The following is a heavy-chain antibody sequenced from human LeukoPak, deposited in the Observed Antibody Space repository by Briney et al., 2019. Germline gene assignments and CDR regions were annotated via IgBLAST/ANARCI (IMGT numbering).Heavy chain of an antibody. Sequence: GGSLRLSCAASGFTFSNYMSWGRPAPGKGLEWVSVIYSGGSTYYADSVKGRFTISRDNSKNTLFLQMNSLRAEDTAVYYCATDPPSTVITPYYFDYWGQGTLVTVSS. V-gene: IGHV3-66*01. D-gene: IGHD4-23*01. CDR3: ATDPPSTVITPYYFDY. CDR2: IYSGGST. J-gene: IGHJ4*02. CDR1: GFTFSNY.